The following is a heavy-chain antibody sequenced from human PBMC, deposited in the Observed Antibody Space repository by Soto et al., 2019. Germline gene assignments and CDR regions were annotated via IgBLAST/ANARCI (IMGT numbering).Heavy chain of an antibody. V-gene: IGHV1-18*01. J-gene: IGHJ4*02. CDR2: ISPYNGKT. D-gene: IGHD4-17*01. Sequence: QVQLVQSGAEVTQPGASVKVSCQTSGYTFTEYGISWFRQAPGQGLEWMGWISPYNGKTHYIQEFQDRVTITTDTSSTTVYMDLRTLKSDDTAIYFCARADYGDNKMYYVDHGGQGTLVTVTS. CDR1: GYTFTEYG. CDR3: ARADYGDNKMYYVDH.